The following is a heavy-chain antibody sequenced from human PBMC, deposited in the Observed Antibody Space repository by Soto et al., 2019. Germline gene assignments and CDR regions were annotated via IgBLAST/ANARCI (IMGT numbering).Heavy chain of an antibody. D-gene: IGHD3-3*01. CDR2: ISYDGNDE. Sequence: QVQLVESGGGVVQPGSSLRLSCAASGFTFSSYAMHWVRQAPGKGLEWVAVISYDGNDESYTDSVKGRFTISRDTSKNTLYLQMNSLRPEDTAIYYCAKDRTSPFWSAYFDSWGQGTLIAVSS. V-gene: IGHV3-30-3*01. CDR3: AKDRTSPFWSAYFDS. CDR1: GFTFSSYA. J-gene: IGHJ4*02.